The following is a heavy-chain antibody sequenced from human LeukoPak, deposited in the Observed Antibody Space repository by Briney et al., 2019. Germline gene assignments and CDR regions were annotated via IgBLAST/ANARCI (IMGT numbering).Heavy chain of an antibody. CDR2: IYYSGST. V-gene: IGHV4-59*08. D-gene: IGHD4-17*01. Sequence: PSETLFLTCTVSGGSISSYYWSWIRQPPGKGLEWIGYIYYSGSTNYNPSLKSRVTISVDTSKNQFSLKLSSVTAADTAVYYCARGYGDPTYGMDVWGQGTTVTVSS. CDR1: GGSISSYY. J-gene: IGHJ6*02. CDR3: ARGYGDPTYGMDV.